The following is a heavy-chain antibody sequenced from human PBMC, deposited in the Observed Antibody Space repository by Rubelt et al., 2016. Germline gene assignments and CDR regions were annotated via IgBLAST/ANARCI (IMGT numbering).Heavy chain of an antibody. J-gene: IGHJ3*01. D-gene: IGHD4-11*01. Sequence: QVQLQQWGAGLLKPSETLSLTCAVYGGPFSGHYRSWIRQPPGKGLEWIGEINHSGSTNYNPSLKSRVTISIDTSKNQFSLKLNFVTAADTAVYYCASYSNRNAFDFWGQGTMVTVSS. CDR3: ASYSNRNAFDF. CDR2: INHSGST. CDR1: GGPFSGHY. V-gene: IGHV4-34*01.